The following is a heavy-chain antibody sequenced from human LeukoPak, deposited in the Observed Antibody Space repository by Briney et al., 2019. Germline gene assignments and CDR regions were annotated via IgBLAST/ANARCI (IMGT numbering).Heavy chain of an antibody. V-gene: IGHV3-23*01. CDR3: ATEKQQRGFDY. D-gene: IGHD6-13*01. J-gene: IGHJ4*02. CDR1: GFTFSSYA. CDR2: ISGSGGST. Sequence: PGGSLRLSCAASGFTFSSYAMSWVRQAPGKGLEWVSAISGSGGSTYYADSVKGRFTISRDNAENTLYLQMNTLRADDTAVYYCATEKQQRGFDYWGQGTLVTVSS.